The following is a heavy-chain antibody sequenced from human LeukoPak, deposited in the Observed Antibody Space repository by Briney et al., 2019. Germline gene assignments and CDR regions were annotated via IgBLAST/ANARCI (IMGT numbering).Heavy chain of an antibody. Sequence: PSETLSLTCTVSGYSISSGYYWGWIRQPPGKGLEWIGSMYHSGSTYYNPSLKSRVTISVDTSKNQFSLKLSSVTAADTAVYYCARDPSLPVDPWGQGTLVTVSS. J-gene: IGHJ5*02. CDR1: GYSISSGYY. V-gene: IGHV4-38-2*02. CDR2: MYHSGST. CDR3: ARDPSLPVDP.